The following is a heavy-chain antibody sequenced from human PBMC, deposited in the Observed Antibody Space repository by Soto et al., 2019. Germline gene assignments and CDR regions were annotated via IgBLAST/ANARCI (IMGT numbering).Heavy chain of an antibody. Sequence: QVQLVESGGGVVQPGRSLRLSCAASGFTFSSYTMHWVRQAPGKGLEWVAVISYDDGVNKYYADSVKGRFTISRDNSKNTLYLQRNSLRAEDTAVYYCARSIAVAGTPEFDYWGQGALVTVSS. D-gene: IGHD6-19*01. CDR1: GFTFSSYT. CDR2: ISYDDGVNK. CDR3: ARSIAVAGTPEFDY. J-gene: IGHJ4*02. V-gene: IGHV3-30-3*01.